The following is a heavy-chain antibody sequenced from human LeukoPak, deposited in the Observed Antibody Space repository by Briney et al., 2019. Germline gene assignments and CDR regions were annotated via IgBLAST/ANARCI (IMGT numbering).Heavy chain of an antibody. V-gene: IGHV1-2*04. CDR1: GYTFTGYY. Sequence: APVKVSCKASGYTFTGYYMHWVRQAPGQGLEWMGWINPNSGGTNYAQKFQGWVAMTRDTSISTAYMELSRLRSDDTAVYYCARAGGYSYPPDAFDIWGQGTMVTVSS. CDR3: ARAGGYSYPPDAFDI. J-gene: IGHJ3*02. D-gene: IGHD5-18*01. CDR2: INPNSGGT.